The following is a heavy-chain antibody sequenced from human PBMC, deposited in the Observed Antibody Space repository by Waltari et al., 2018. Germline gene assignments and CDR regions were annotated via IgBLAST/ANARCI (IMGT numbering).Heavy chain of an antibody. CDR2: INPNSGGT. Sequence: QVQLVQSGAEVKKPGSSVKVSCKASGGTFTGYYMHWVRQAPGQGLEWMGRINPNSGGTNYAQKFQGRVTMTRDTSISTAYMELSRLRSDDTAVYYCARVDPGLWYFDYWGQGTLVTVSS. CDR1: GGTFTGYY. J-gene: IGHJ4*02. CDR3: ARVDPGLWYFDY. V-gene: IGHV1-2*06. D-gene: IGHD2-21*01.